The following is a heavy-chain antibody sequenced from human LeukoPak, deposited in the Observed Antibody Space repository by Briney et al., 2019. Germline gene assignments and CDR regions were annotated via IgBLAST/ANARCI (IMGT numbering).Heavy chain of an antibody. CDR2: VNSDGSNT. Sequence: GGSLRLSCAASGFTFSNCWMHWVRQAPGEGLVWVSRVNSDGSNTNYADSVKGRFTISRDNTKNTLYLQLNSLRAEDTAVYYCARWDISTGSGDSWGQGALVTVSS. J-gene: IGHJ4*02. V-gene: IGHV3-74*01. D-gene: IGHD3-9*01. CDR1: GFTFSNCW. CDR3: ARWDISTGSGDS.